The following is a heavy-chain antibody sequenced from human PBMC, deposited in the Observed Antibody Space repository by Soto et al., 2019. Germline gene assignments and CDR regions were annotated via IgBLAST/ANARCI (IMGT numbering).Heavy chain of an antibody. CDR1: GHTFTSHD. V-gene: IGHV1-8*01. CDR2: MTPNGVNT. CDR3: ARNYQGLSY. Sequence: ASVKVSCKASGHTFTSHDIVWVRQATGQGLEWVGWMTPNGVNTASAQKFQGRITMTRDTSISTAYMELSSLKSEDTAVYFCARNYQGLSYWGQGTLVTVPS. J-gene: IGHJ4*02. D-gene: IGHD1-7*01.